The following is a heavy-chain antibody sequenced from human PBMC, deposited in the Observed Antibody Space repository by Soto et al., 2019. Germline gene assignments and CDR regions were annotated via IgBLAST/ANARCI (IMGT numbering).Heavy chain of an antibody. J-gene: IGHJ6*02. Sequence: SETLSLTCAVSGGSISSGGYSWSWIRQPPGKGLEWIGYIYHSGSTYYNPSLKSRVTISVDRSKNQFSLKLSSVTAADTAVYYCARGVDTAMVSGYYYGMDVWGQGTTVTVSS. V-gene: IGHV4-30-2*01. CDR1: GGSISSGGYS. D-gene: IGHD5-18*01. CDR2: IYHSGST. CDR3: ARGVDTAMVSGYYYGMDV.